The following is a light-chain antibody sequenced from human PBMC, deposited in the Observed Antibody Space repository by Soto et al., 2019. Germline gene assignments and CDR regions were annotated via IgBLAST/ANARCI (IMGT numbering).Light chain of an antibody. CDR1: QSLLYSSNNKNY. CDR2: WAS. V-gene: IGKV4-1*01. CDR3: QQYYNTPYT. J-gene: IGKJ2*01. Sequence: DVVLTQSPDSLPVSLGERATINCKSSQSLLYSSNNKNYLAWYQQNPGQPPKLLIYWASTRESGVPDRFSGSRSGTDFTLTISGLQAEDVAVYYCQQYYNTPYTLGQGTKVDTK.